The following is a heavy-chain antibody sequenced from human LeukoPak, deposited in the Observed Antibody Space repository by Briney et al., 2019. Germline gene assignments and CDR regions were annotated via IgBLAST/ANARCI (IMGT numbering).Heavy chain of an antibody. Sequence: SETLSLTCAVYGGSFSGYYWSWIRQPPGKGLEWIGEINHSGSTNYNPSLKSRVTISVDTSKNQFSLKLSSVTAADTAVYYCARDEPPGYWGQGTLVTVSS. CDR2: INHSGST. CDR3: ARDEPPGY. V-gene: IGHV4-34*01. CDR1: GGSFSGYY. J-gene: IGHJ4*02.